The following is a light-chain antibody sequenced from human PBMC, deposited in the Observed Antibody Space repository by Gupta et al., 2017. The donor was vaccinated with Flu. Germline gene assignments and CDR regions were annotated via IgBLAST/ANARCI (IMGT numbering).Light chain of an antibody. J-gene: IGKJ4*01. Sequence: EIVMTQSPATLSVSPGERATLSCRASQSVSSNLAWYQQKPGQAPRLLIYGASTRATGIPARFSGSGYGTEVTLTISSRQSEDFAVYYCQQYNNWPPLTFGGGTKVEIK. CDR1: QSVSSN. V-gene: IGKV3-15*01. CDR2: GAS. CDR3: QQYNNWPPLT.